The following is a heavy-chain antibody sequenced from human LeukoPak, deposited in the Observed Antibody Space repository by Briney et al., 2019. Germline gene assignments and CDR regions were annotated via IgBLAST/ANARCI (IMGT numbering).Heavy chain of an antibody. D-gene: IGHD3-22*01. CDR3: AKDRGYYYDSSGYPSFGMDV. CDR2: IGSGSTGI. Sequence: GGSLRLSCVASGFTFSSYSMNWVRQAPGKGLEWVSYIGSGSTGIYYADSVKGRFTISRDNSKNTLYLQMNSLRAEDTAVYYCAKDRGYYYDSSGYPSFGMDVWGQGTTVTVSS. J-gene: IGHJ6*02. V-gene: IGHV3-48*01. CDR1: GFTFSSYS.